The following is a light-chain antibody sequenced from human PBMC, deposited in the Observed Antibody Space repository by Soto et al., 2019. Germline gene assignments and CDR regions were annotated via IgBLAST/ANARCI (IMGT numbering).Light chain of an antibody. CDR2: EGS. CDR1: SSDVGSYNL. J-gene: IGLJ1*01. CDR3: CSYAGSSPSYV. V-gene: IGLV2-23*01. Sequence: QSALTQPASVSGSPGQSITISCTGTSSDVGSYNLVSWYQQHPGKAPKLMIYEGSKRPSGVSNRFSGSKSGNTASLTISGRQAEDEADYYCCSYAGSSPSYVFGTGTKLTVL.